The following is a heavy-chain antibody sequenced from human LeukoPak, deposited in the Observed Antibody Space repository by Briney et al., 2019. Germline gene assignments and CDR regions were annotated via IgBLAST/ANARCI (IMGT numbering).Heavy chain of an antibody. D-gene: IGHD2-2*01. CDR3: ARDSHFCSGISCDLGWFDP. J-gene: IGHJ5*02. CDR1: GGSVSSGLHY. V-gene: IGHV4-61*01. Sequence: SETPSLTCTVSGGSVSSGLHYWNWIRQPPGKGLEWIGYIYYRGSTDYNPSLKSRVTMSVDTSKNQFSLKLRSVTAADTAVYYCARDSHFCSGISCDLGWFDPWGQGTLVTVSS. CDR2: IYYRGST.